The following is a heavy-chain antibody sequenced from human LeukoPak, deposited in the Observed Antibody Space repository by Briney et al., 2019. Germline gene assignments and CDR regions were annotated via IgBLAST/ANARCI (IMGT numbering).Heavy chain of an antibody. D-gene: IGHD2-2*02. CDR3: ARRYCSSTSCYRAFDI. J-gene: IGHJ3*02. CDR2: IYPGDSDT. V-gene: IGHV5-51*03. Sequence: GESQKISCEGSGYSFSSYWIGWGRQMRGKGLERVGIIYPGDSDTTYSPFFEGQVTISADKSISTAYLQWSSLKASDTAMYYCARRYCSSTSCYRAFDIWGQGTMVIVPS. CDR1: GYSFSSYW.